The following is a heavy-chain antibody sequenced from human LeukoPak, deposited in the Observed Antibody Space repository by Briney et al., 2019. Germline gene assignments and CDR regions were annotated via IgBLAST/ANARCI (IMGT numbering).Heavy chain of an antibody. CDR3: ARYYSNYYYYGMDV. CDR2: INHSGRT. Sequence: SETLSLTCAVYGGSFSGYYWSWIRQPPGKGLEWIGEINHSGRTNYNPSLKSRVTISVDTSKNQFSLKLSSVTAADTAVYYCARYYSNYYYYGMDVWGQGTTVTVSS. J-gene: IGHJ6*02. CDR1: GGSFSGYY. V-gene: IGHV4-34*01. D-gene: IGHD4-11*01.